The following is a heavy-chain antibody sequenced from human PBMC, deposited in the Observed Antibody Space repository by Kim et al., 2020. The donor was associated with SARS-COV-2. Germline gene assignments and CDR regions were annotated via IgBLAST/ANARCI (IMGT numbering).Heavy chain of an antibody. J-gene: IGHJ3*02. V-gene: IGHV3-7*01. CDR3: AREFTNCSSTSCYAFDI. CDR2: IKQDGSEK. CDR1: GFTFSSYW. D-gene: IGHD2-2*01. Sequence: GGSLRLSCAASGFTFSSYWMSWVRQAPGKGLEWVANIKQDGSEKYYVDSVKGRFTISRDNAKNSLYLQMNSLRAEDTAVYYCAREFTNCSSTSCYAFDIWGQGTMVTVSS.